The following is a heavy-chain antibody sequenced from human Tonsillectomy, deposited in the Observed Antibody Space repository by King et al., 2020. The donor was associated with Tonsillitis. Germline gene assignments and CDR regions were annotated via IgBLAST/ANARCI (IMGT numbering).Heavy chain of an antibody. CDR1: GFTFSSYW. J-gene: IGHJ4*02. V-gene: IGHV3-7*03. Sequence: VQLVESGGGLVQPGGSLRLSCAASGFTFSSYWMSWVRQAPGKGLEWVANIKQDGSEKYYVDSVKGRFTISRDNAKNSLYLQMNSLRAEDTAVYYCARDGKDTAVVPFDYWGQGTLVTVSS. CDR2: IKQDGSEK. CDR3: ARDGKDTAVVPFDY. D-gene: IGHD5-18*01.